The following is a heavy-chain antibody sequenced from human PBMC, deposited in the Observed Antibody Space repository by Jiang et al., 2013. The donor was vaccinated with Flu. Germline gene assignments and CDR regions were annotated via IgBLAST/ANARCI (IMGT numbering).Heavy chain of an antibody. CDR1: GGSISSSNYY. CDR2: IYYSGIT. CDR3: AALTGTTLGPNNWFDP. Sequence: GPGLVKPSETLSLTCTVSGGSISSSNYYWGWIRQPPGKGLEWIGTIYYSGITYYNPSLKSRVTISVDTSKNQFSLKLSSVTAADTAVYYCAALTGTTLGPNNWFDPWGQGTLVTVSS. D-gene: IGHD1-20*01. J-gene: IGHJ5*02. V-gene: IGHV4-39*01.